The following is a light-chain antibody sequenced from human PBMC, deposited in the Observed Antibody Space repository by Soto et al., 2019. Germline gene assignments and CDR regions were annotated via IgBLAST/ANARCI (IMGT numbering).Light chain of an antibody. CDR3: QSYDSSVTGYV. Sequence: QSVLTQPPSVSGAPGQRVIISCTGSSSNIGAGYDVHWYQQLPGTAPRLLIYRNTNRPSGVPDRFSGSKSGTSASLAITGLQAEDEADYYCQSYDSSVTGYVFGTGTKVTVL. V-gene: IGLV1-40*01. CDR1: SSNIGAGYD. CDR2: RNT. J-gene: IGLJ1*01.